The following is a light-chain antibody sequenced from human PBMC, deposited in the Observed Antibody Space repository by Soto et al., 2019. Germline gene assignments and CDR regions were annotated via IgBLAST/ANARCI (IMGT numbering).Light chain of an antibody. J-gene: IGLJ2*01. V-gene: IGLV2-14*01. CDR2: EVS. Sequence: QSALTQPASVSGSPGHSITISCTGTSSDVGGYNYVSWYQQHPGKAPKLMIYEVSNRPSGVSNRFSGSKSGNTASLTISGLQAEDEADYYCSSYTSIHVVFGGGTKLTVL. CDR1: SSDVGGYNY. CDR3: SSYTSIHVV.